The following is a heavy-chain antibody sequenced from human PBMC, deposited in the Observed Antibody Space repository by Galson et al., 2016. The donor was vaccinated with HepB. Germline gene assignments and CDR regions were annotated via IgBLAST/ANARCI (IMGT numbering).Heavy chain of an antibody. D-gene: IGHD1-14*01. CDR2: ISGSRNTI. CDR3: VRLTITLGCLFDY. J-gene: IGHJ4*02. CDR1: GFSFSTYG. V-gene: IGHV3-48*04. Sequence: SLRLSCAASGFSFSTYGMNWARQAPGKGLEWVSFISGSRNTIYYADSVKGRFTISRDNAKKSLYLQLSSLRGEDTAVYYCVRLTITLGCLFDYWGQGTVVTVSS.